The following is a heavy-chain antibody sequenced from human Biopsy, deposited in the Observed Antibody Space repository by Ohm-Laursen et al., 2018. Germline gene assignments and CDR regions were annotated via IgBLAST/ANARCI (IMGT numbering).Heavy chain of an antibody. CDR2: IFYRGST. CDR3: ARDYDTSGCYYVS. V-gene: IGHV4-39*01. Sequence: GTLSLTCTVSGGSISNNNYYWRWIRQPPGKGLEWIGSIFYRGSTHYKPSLKSRVNISVDTSKNQFSLKLNSVTAADTAVYYCARDYDTSGCYYVSWGQGTLVTVSS. J-gene: IGHJ5*02. CDR1: GGSISNNNYY. D-gene: IGHD3-22*01.